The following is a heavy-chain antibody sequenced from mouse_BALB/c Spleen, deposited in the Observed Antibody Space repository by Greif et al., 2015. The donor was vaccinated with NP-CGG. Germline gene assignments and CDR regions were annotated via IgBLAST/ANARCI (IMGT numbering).Heavy chain of an antibody. Sequence: VQLQQSGPELVKPGASVKMSCKASGYTFTSYVMHWVKQKPGQGLEWIGYINPYNDGTKYNEKFKGKATLTSDKSSSTAYMELSSLTSEDSAVYYCARSEEYGNYVAWFAYWGQGTLVTVSA. V-gene: IGHV1-14*01. CDR1: GYTFTSYV. J-gene: IGHJ3*01. CDR3: ARSEEYGNYVAWFAY. CDR2: INPYNDGT. D-gene: IGHD2-10*02.